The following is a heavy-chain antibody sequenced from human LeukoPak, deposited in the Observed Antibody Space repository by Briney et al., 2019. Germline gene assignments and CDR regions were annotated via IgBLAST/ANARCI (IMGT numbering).Heavy chain of an antibody. CDR2: ITAGNGNT. V-gene: IGHV1-18*01. Sequence: ASVTVTCKASGYSFSSYGIGWVRQAPRQGLEWMGWITAGNGNTNYAQKVQGRVTMTTDTSTSTAYMELRSLRSDDTAVYFCARDLARGYSYGYNASDICGEGTMVTVSS. D-gene: IGHD5-18*01. CDR1: GYSFSSYG. CDR3: ARDLARGYSYGYNASDI. J-gene: IGHJ3*02.